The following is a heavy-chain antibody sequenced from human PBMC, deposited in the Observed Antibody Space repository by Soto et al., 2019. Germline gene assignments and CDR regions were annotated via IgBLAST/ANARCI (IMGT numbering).Heavy chain of an antibody. CDR2: INHSGST. V-gene: IGHV4-34*01. CDR3: ASGKWLRSGAPFDY. CDR1: GGSFSGYY. Sequence: QVQLQQWGAGLLKPSETLSLTCAVYGGSFSGYYWSWIRQPPGKGLEWIGEINHSGSTNYNPSLKSRVTISVDTSKNQFSLKLSSVTAADTAVYYCASGKWLRSGAPFDYWGQGTLVTVSS. J-gene: IGHJ4*02. D-gene: IGHD5-12*01.